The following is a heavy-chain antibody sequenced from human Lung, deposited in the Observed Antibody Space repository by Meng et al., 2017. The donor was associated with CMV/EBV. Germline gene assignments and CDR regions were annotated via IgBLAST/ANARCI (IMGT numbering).Heavy chain of an antibody. V-gene: IGHV3-7*04. CDR2: IKQDGSEK. CDR1: GFTFSSYW. D-gene: IGHD2-2*01. Sequence: GESLKISCAASGFTFSSYWMSWVRQAPGKGLEWVANIKQDGSEKYYVDSVKGRFTISRDNAKNSLYLQMNSLRAEDTAVYYCARAIVVPAAPYYYYYGMDVWGQGTXVTVSS. CDR3: ARAIVVPAAPYYYYYGMDV. J-gene: IGHJ6*02.